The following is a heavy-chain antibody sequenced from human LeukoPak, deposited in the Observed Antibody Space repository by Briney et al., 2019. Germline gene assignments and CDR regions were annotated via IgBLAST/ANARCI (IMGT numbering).Heavy chain of an antibody. J-gene: IGHJ4*02. CDR1: GGSISSGGYY. CDR3: MRGGIGYDSDY. Sequence: SETLSLTCTVSGGSISSGGYYLSWIRQPPGKGLEWIGYIHHSGTTYYNPSLKSRVTISVDRSKNQFSLKLTSVTAADTAVYYCMRGGIGYDSDYWGQGNLVTVSS. D-gene: IGHD5-12*01. CDR2: IHHSGTT. V-gene: IGHV4-30-2*01.